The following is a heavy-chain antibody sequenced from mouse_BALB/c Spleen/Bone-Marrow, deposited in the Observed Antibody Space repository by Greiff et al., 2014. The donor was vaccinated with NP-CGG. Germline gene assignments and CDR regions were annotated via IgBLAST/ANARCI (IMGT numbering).Heavy chain of an antibody. CDR1: GFNIKDTY. CDR3: ALYYDYDVGY. Sequence: VQLQQSGAELVKPGASVKLSCTASGFNIKDTYMHWVKQRPEQGLEWIGRIDPANGNTKYDPKLQGKATITADTSSNTAYLQLSSLTSEDTAVYYCALYYDYDVGYWGQGTTLTVSS. V-gene: IGHV14-3*02. CDR2: IDPANGNT. D-gene: IGHD2-4*01. J-gene: IGHJ2*01.